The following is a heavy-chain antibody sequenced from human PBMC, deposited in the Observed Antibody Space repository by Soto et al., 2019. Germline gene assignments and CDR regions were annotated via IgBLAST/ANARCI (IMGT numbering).Heavy chain of an antibody. CDR3: ARDGDYYYMDV. D-gene: IGHD2-15*01. Sequence: GGSLRLSCAASGFTFSSYSMNWVRQAPGKGLEWVSSISSSSSYIYYADSVKGRFTISRDNVKNSLYLQMNSLRAEDTAVYYCARDGDYYYMDVWGKGTTVTVSS. J-gene: IGHJ6*03. V-gene: IGHV3-21*01. CDR1: GFTFSSYS. CDR2: ISSSSSYI.